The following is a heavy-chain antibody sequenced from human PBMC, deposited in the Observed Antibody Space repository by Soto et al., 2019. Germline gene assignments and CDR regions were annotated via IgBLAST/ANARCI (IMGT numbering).Heavy chain of an antibody. D-gene: IGHD2-15*01. V-gene: IGHV4-39*01. CDR3: ARHTPAISISDH. CDR2: IYYSGST. J-gene: IGHJ4*02. Sequence: QLQLQESGPGLVKPSETLSLTCTVSGGSISSSSYYWGWIRQPPGKGLEWIGSIYYSGSTYYNPSLKSRVTITVDTSKIQFSLKLSSVTAADTAVYYCARHTPAISISDHWGQGTLVTVSS. CDR1: GGSISSSSYY.